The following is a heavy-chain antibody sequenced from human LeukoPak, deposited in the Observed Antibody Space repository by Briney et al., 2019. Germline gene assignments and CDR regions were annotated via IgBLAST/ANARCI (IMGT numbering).Heavy chain of an antibody. J-gene: IGHJ4*02. D-gene: IGHD3/OR15-3a*01. CDR3: ARQTGSGLFILP. CDR1: GVSISSSNSY. CDR2: IYYSGNT. Sequence: SETLSLTCTVSGVSISSSNSYWGWIRQPPGKGLEWIGSIYYSGNTYYNASLKSQVSISIDTSKNQFSLRLTSVTAADTAVYYCARQTGSGLFILPGGQGTLVTVSS. V-gene: IGHV4-39*01.